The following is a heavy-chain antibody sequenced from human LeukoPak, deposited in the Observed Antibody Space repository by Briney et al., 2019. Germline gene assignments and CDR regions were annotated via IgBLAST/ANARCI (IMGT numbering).Heavy chain of an antibody. Sequence: PSETLSLTCTVSGGSIGGDYWTWIRQPPGKGLQCIGYIYHTGATNYNPSLKSRVTMSVDTSKNQFSLKLNSVTAADTAVYFCAKYGKSGWSIDNWGQGTLVTVSS. CDR2: IYHTGAT. V-gene: IGHV4-59*08. D-gene: IGHD6-19*01. J-gene: IGHJ4*02. CDR3: AKYGKSGWSIDN. CDR1: GGSIGGDY.